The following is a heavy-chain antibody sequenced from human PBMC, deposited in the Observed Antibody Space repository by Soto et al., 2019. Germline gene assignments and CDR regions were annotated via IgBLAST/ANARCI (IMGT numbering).Heavy chain of an antibody. D-gene: IGHD3-9*01. CDR3: AREGHASRYFDLLSHFDY. CDR1: GFTFSSYS. CDR2: ISSSSSYI. Sequence: GESLRLSCAASGFTFSSYSMNLVRQAPGKGLEWVSSISSSSSYIYYAGSVKGRFTISRDNAKNSLYLQMNRLRAEDTAVYYCAREGHASRYFDLLSHFDYWGQGTLVTVSS. V-gene: IGHV3-21*01. J-gene: IGHJ4*02.